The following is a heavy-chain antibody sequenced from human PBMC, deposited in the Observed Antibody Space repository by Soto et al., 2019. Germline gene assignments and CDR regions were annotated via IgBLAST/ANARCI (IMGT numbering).Heavy chain of an antibody. CDR2: IYYSGST. Sequence: SETLSLTCTVSGGSISSYYWSWIRQPPGKGLEWIGYIYYSGSTNYNPSLKSRVTISVDTSKNQFSLKLSSVTAADTAVYYCARAPDQQRGRGIRYWFDPWGQGTLVTVSS. J-gene: IGHJ5*02. D-gene: IGHD6-25*01. CDR1: GGSISSYY. V-gene: IGHV4-59*01. CDR3: ARAPDQQRGRGIRYWFDP.